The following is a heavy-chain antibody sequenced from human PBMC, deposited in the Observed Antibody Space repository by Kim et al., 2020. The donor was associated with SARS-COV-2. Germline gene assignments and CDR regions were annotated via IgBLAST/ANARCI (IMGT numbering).Heavy chain of an antibody. D-gene: IGHD3-9*01. J-gene: IGHJ4*02. Sequence: GGSLRLSCAASGFTFSSYAMHWVRQAPGKGLEWVAVISYDGSNKYYADSVKGRFTISRDNSKNTLYLQMNSLRAEDTAVYYCARGYDILTGYYPATGEDFDYWGQGTLVTVSS. CDR1: GFTFSSYA. V-gene: IGHV3-30*04. CDR2: ISYDGSNK. CDR3: ARGYDILTGYYPATGEDFDY.